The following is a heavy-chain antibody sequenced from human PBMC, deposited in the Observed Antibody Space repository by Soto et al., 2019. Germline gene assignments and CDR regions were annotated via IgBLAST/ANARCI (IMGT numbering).Heavy chain of an antibody. CDR1: GYSFTSYW. Sequence: PGESLKISCKGSGYSFTSYWISWVRQMPGKGLEWMGRIDPSDSYTNYSPSFQGHVTISADKSTSTAYLQWSSLKASDTAMYYRASRYSYGYWWYFDLWGRGTLVTVSS. CDR2: IDPSDSYT. V-gene: IGHV5-10-1*01. CDR3: ASRYSYGYWWYFDL. D-gene: IGHD5-18*01. J-gene: IGHJ2*01.